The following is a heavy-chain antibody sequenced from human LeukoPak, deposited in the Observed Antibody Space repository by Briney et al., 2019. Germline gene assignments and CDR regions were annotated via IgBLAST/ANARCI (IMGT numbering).Heavy chain of an antibody. CDR3: ARERGYCSSTSCYDEGAFDY. J-gene: IGHJ4*02. D-gene: IGHD2-2*01. V-gene: IGHV3-30*02. CDR2: IRYDGSNK. CDR1: GFTFSSYG. Sequence: GGSLRLSCAASGFTFSSYGMHWVRQAPGKGLEWVAFIRYDGSNKYYADSVKGRFTISRDNSKNTLYLQMNSLRAEDTAMYYCARERGYCSSTSCYDEGAFDYWGQGTLVTVSS.